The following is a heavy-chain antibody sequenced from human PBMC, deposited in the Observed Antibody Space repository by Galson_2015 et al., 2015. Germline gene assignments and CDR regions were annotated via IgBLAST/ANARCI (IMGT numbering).Heavy chain of an antibody. J-gene: IGHJ6*03. CDR3: AKDHKRTSKVVRIHIVTYYHYMDV. CDR2: ISTGGTT. V-gene: IGHV3-23*01. Sequence: SLRLSCAASGFTFSDYAMNWVRQAPGKGLEWVSAISTGGTTSYADSVKGRFSISRDNSKSMLYLQMNSLRAEETTVYYGAKDHKRTSKVVRIHIVTYYHYMDVRGKGTAVSVSS. CDR1: GFTFSDYA. D-gene: IGHD3-10*02.